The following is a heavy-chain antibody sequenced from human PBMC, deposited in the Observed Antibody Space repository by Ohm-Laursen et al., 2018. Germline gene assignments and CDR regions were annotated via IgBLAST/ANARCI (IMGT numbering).Heavy chain of an antibody. CDR3: VRDRRGGSIELRA. CDR1: GFTFSTYW. D-gene: IGHD6-6*01. J-gene: IGHJ4*02. Sequence: SLRLSCTASGFTFSTYWMNWFRQAPGKGLESVASINQDGSEKYFVDSVRGRFTIYRDNAKNSLYLQMNSLRAEDTAVYYCVRDRRGGSIELRAGGQGALATVSS. CDR2: INQDGSEK. V-gene: IGHV3-7*01.